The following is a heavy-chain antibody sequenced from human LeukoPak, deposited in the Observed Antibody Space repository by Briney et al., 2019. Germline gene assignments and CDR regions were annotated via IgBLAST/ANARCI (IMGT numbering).Heavy chain of an antibody. V-gene: IGHV4-59*11. Sequence: SETLSLTCAVSTDSISSHYWSWIRQPPGKGLEWIGYISYIGSTNYNPSLKSRVTISIDTSENQFSLKLRSVTAADTAVYYCARDLITVTKGFDIWGQGTMVSVSS. CDR2: ISYIGST. CDR3: ARDLITVTKGFDI. J-gene: IGHJ3*02. D-gene: IGHD4-17*01. CDR1: TDSISSHY.